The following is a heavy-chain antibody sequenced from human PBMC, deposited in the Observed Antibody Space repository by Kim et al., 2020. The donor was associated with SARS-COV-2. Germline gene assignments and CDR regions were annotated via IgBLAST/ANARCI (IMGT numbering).Heavy chain of an antibody. CDR2: IWYDGSNK. D-gene: IGHD6-13*01. CDR3: ARGAQQLVPYYYYYYGMDV. J-gene: IGHJ6*02. Sequence: GGSLRLSCAASGFTFSSYGMHWVRQAPGKGLEWVAVIWYDGSNKYYADSVKGRFTISRDNSKNTLYLQMNSLRAEDTAVYYCARGAQQLVPYYYYYYGMDVWGQGTTVTGSS. V-gene: IGHV3-33*01. CDR1: GFTFSSYG.